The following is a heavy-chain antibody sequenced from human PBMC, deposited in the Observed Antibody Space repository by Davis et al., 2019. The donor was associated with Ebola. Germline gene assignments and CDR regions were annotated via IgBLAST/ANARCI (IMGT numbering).Heavy chain of an antibody. V-gene: IGHV4-59*12. Sequence: SETLSLTCAVSGGSISSYYWSWIRQPPGKGLEWIGYIYYSGSTYYNPSLKSRVTISVDTSKNQFSLKLSSVTAADTAVYYCARAPLGDYGYYYGMDVWGQGTTVTVSS. CDR1: GGSISSYY. CDR2: IYYSGST. CDR3: ARAPLGDYGYYYGMDV. D-gene: IGHD4-17*01. J-gene: IGHJ6*02.